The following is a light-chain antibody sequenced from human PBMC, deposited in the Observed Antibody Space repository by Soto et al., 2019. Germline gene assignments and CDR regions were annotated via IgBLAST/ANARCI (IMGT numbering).Light chain of an antibody. CDR1: QSINNY. CDR3: QQSYSTTT. V-gene: IGKV1-39*01. CDR2: TTS. Sequence: DIQMTQSPSSLSASVGDRVTITCRASQSINNYLNWYQQKPGKAPKLLIYTTSSLQSGVPSRFSGSGSGTDFTLTISSLQPEDFATYYCQQSYSTTTFGGGTKVEIK. J-gene: IGKJ4*01.